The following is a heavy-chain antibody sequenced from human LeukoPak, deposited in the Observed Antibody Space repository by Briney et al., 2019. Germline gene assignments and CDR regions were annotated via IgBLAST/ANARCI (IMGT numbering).Heavy chain of an antibody. CDR1: GFTFSSYW. V-gene: IGHV3-74*01. CDR2: INNDGSST. CDR3: APALTAMTF. D-gene: IGHD4-17*01. Sequence: GGSLRLSCAASGFTFSSYWMHWVRQAPGKGLVWVSHINNDGSSTNYADSVKGRFTISRDNAKNTLYLQMNSLRAEDTAVYYCAPALTAMTFWGQGILVTVSS. J-gene: IGHJ4*02.